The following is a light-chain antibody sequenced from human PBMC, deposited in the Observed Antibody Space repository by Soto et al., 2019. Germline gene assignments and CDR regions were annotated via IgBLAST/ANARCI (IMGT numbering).Light chain of an antibody. J-gene: IGKJ4*01. Sequence: EIVLTQSPATLSLSPGERATLSCRASQSVSSYLAWYQQKPGQAPRLLIYDASNRATGIPARFSGSGSGTDFTITISSLETEDFAAYYCQQRSNWPLTFGGGTKVEIK. CDR3: QQRSNWPLT. CDR1: QSVSSY. CDR2: DAS. V-gene: IGKV3-11*01.